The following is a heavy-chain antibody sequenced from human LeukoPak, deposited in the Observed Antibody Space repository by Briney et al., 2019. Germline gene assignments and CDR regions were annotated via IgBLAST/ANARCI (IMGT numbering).Heavy chain of an antibody. V-gene: IGHV3-7*03. CDR1: GFSFSGYW. D-gene: IGHD6-13*01. Sequence: GGSLRLSCTASGFSFSGYWMSWVRQAPGKGLEWVANINQDGSAQYYVDSVKGQFTISRDNAKNTLYLQMNTLRAEDTAVYYCARGWLPPAAGFDYWGQGTLVTVSS. CDR2: INQDGSAQ. J-gene: IGHJ4*02. CDR3: ARGWLPPAAGFDY.